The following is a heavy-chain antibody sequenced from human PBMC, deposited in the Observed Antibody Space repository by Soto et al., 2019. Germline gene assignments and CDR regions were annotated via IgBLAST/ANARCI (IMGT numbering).Heavy chain of an antibody. CDR2: IYYSGST. CDR3: ASCGWYGPGLYYFDF. D-gene: IGHD6-19*01. Sequence: SETLSLTCTVSGGSISSYYWSWIRQPPGKGLEWIGYIYYSGSTNYNPSLKSRVTISVDTSKNQFSLKLSSVTAADTAVYYCASCGWYGPGLYYFDFWCQATLVTVSS. V-gene: IGHV4-59*01. J-gene: IGHJ4*02. CDR1: GGSISSYY.